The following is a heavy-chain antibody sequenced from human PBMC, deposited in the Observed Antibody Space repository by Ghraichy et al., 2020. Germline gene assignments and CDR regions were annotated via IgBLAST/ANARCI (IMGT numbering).Heavy chain of an antibody. CDR3: AKGLTYCGGDCYPHIFDY. V-gene: IGHV3-23*01. J-gene: IGHJ4*02. CDR1: GFTFSSYA. D-gene: IGHD2-21*02. CDR2: ISGSGGST. Sequence: GGSLRLSCAASGFTFSSYAMSWVRQAPGKGLEWVSAISGSGGSTYYADSVKGRFTISRDNSKNTLYLQMNSLRAEDTAVYYCAKGLTYCGGDCYPHIFDYWGQGTLVTVSS.